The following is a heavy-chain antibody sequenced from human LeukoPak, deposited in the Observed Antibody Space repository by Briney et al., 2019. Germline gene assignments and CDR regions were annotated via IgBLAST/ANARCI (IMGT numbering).Heavy chain of an antibody. J-gene: IGHJ3*02. CDR1: GFTFSSYA. CDR2: TSYDGSNK. CDR3: ARPRAARTYLGHDAFDI. V-gene: IGHV3-30-3*01. D-gene: IGHD6-6*01. Sequence: PGGSLRLSCAASGFTFSSYAMHWVRQAPGKGLEWVAVTSYDGSNKYYADSVKGRFTISRDNSKNTLYLQMNSLRAEDTAVYYCARPRAARTYLGHDAFDIWGQGTMVTVSS.